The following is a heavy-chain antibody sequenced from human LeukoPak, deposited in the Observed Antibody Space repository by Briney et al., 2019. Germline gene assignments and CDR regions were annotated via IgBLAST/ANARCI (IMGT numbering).Heavy chain of an antibody. D-gene: IGHD5-18*01. Sequence: GGSLRLSCAASGFTFSSYWMSWVRQAPGKGLEWVANIKQDGSEKYYVDSVKGRFTISRDNAKNSLYLQMNSLRAEDTAVYYCARGFGRYSYGYVPYGMDVWGKGTTVTVSS. CDR3: ARGFGRYSYGYVPYGMDV. CDR1: GFTFSSYW. J-gene: IGHJ6*04. V-gene: IGHV3-7*03. CDR2: IKQDGSEK.